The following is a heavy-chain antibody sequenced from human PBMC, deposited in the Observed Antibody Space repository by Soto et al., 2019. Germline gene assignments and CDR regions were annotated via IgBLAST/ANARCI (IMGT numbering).Heavy chain of an antibody. D-gene: IGHD3-16*01. CDR2: ISNNGFTT. CDR3: AKERAARGIDY. CDR1: GFAFNNYA. Sequence: EVQLLDSRGGLVQPGVSLRLSCAASGFAFNNYAMTWVRQAPGKGLEWVSTISNNGFTTYYADSVKGRFTISRDNSMHTVYLQMSSLRAEDTALYYCAKERAARGIDYWGQGTLVTVSS. V-gene: IGHV3-23*01. J-gene: IGHJ4*02.